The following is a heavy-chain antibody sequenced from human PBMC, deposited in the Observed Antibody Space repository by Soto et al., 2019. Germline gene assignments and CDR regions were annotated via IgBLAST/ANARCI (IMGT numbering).Heavy chain of an antibody. Sequence: QVQLQESGPGLVKPSGTLSLTCAVSSGSISSSNWWSWVRQPPGKGLEWIGEIYHNGSTNYNPSLKSRVTISVDKSKNQFSLKLSSVTAADTAVYYCARDRDYGDYVSGAFDIWGQGTMVTVSS. V-gene: IGHV4-4*02. CDR3: ARDRDYGDYVSGAFDI. D-gene: IGHD4-17*01. J-gene: IGHJ3*02. CDR2: IYHNGST. CDR1: SGSISSSNW.